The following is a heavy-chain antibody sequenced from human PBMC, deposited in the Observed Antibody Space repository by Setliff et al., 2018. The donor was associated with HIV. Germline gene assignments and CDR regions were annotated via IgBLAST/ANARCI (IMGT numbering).Heavy chain of an antibody. Sequence: PGGSLRLSCAASGFTFTGYWMHWVRQAPGKGLLWVSRINTDGSSTTYADSVKGRFTISRDNAKNMVYLQMNSLRAEDTALYFCARDAPGYSHVLDFWGQGTLVTVSS. CDR1: GFTFTGYW. V-gene: IGHV3-74*01. J-gene: IGHJ4*02. CDR2: INTDGSST. D-gene: IGHD5-18*01. CDR3: ARDAPGYSHVLDF.